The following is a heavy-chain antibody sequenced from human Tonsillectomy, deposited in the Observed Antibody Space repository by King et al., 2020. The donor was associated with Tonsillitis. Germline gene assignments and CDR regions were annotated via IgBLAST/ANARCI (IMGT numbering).Heavy chain of an antibody. J-gene: IGHJ4*02. Sequence: LQLQESGPGLVKPSETLSLTCTVSGGSISSSSYYWGWIRQPPGKGMEWIGSTYYTGSTYYNPSLKSRVTISVDTSKNQFSLKLSSVTAADTAVYYCARLLWFGEWNWGQGSLVTVSS. CDR3: ARLLWFGEWN. D-gene: IGHD3-10*01. CDR2: TYYTGST. V-gene: IGHV4-39*01. CDR1: GGSISSSSYY.